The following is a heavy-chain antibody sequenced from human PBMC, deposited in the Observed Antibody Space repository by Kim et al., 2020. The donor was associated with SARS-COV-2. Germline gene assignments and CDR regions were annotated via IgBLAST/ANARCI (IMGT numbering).Heavy chain of an antibody. D-gene: IGHD3-22*01. V-gene: IGHV5-51*01. J-gene: IGHJ4*02. CDR3: ARVDSSGYYLIDY. Sequence: YSPSCQGQLTISADKSISTAYLQWSSLKASDTAMYYCARVDSSGYYLIDYWGQGTLVTVSS.